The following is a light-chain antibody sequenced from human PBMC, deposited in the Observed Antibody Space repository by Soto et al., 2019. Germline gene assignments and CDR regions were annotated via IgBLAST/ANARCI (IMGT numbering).Light chain of an antibody. CDR3: QQYNSWPPIT. CDR1: QSVSSN. CDR2: GAS. V-gene: IGKV3-15*01. Sequence: VITQSPATLSVSPGERATLSCRASQSVSSNLAWFQQKPGQAPRLLISGASTRATGIPARFSGSGSGTEFTLTISSLQSEDFAVYYCQQYNSWPPITFGQGTRLEI. J-gene: IGKJ5*01.